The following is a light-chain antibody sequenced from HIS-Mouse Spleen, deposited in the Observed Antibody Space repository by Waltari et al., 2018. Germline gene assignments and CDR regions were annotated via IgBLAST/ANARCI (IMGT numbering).Light chain of an antibody. CDR3: SSYTRSSTLV. CDR2: DVS. CDR1: SSDGGGYNY. Sequence: QSALTQPASVSGSPGQSITISCTGTSSDGGGYNYVSWYQQHPGKAPKLMIYDVSNRPSGVSNRFSGSKSGNTASLTISGLQAEDEADYYCSSYTRSSTLVFGGGTKLTVL. J-gene: IGLJ2*01. V-gene: IGLV2-14*03.